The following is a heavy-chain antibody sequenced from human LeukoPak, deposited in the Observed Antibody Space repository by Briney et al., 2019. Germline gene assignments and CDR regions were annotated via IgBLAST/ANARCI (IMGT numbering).Heavy chain of an antibody. J-gene: IGHJ5*02. Sequence: PSETLSLTCTVSGYSISSGYYWGWIRQPPGKGLEWIGSIYHSGSTYYNPSLKSRVAISVDTSKNQFSLKLSSVTAADTAVYYCARLKNPVYYGSGSYHSNWFDPWGQGTLVTVSS. CDR1: GYSISSGYY. CDR2: IYHSGST. V-gene: IGHV4-38-2*02. CDR3: ARLKNPVYYGSGSYHSNWFDP. D-gene: IGHD3-10*01.